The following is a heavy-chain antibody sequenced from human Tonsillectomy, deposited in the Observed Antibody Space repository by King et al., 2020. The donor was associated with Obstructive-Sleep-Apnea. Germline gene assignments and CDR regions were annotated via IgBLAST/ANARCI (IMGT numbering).Heavy chain of an antibody. CDR1: GFTFSNFS. J-gene: IGHJ4*02. CDR3: AKDHGYSGAQYYFDY. Sequence: VQLVESGGGVVQPERSLRLSCAASGFTFSNFSMHWVRPAPGKGLEWVGVISHDENSKKYADSVKGQLTISRDSSKNTLFLQMNSLRPEDTAVYYCAKDHGYSGAQYYFDYWGQGTLVTVSS. CDR2: ISHDENSK. D-gene: IGHD6-25*01. V-gene: IGHV3-30*18.